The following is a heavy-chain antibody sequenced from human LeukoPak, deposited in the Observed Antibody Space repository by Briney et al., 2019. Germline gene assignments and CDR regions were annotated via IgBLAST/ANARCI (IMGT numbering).Heavy chain of an antibody. V-gene: IGHV4-59*01. CDR1: GGSISSYY. CDR2: IYYSGST. J-gene: IGHJ4*02. CDR3: AREHRDCGGDCYRYDY. Sequence: SETLSLTCTVSGGSISSYYWSWIRQPPGKGLEWIGYIYYSGSTNYNPSLKSRVTISVDTSKNQFSLKLSSVTAADTAVYYCAREHRDCGGDCYRYDYWGQGTLVTVSS. D-gene: IGHD2-21*02.